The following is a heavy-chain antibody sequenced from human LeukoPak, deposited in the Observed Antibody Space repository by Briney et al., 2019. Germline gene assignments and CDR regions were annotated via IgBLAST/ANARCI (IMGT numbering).Heavy chain of an antibody. CDR1: GGSISSYY. CDR3: ARSSSGSYDAFDI. D-gene: IGHD3-10*01. J-gene: IGHJ3*02. V-gene: IGHV4-59*01. Sequence: PSETLSLTCTVAGGSISSYYWSWIRQPPGKGLEWIGYIYYSGSTNYNPSLKSRVTISVDTSKNQFSLKLSSVTAADTAVYYCARSSSGSYDAFDIWGQGTMVTVSS. CDR2: IYYSGST.